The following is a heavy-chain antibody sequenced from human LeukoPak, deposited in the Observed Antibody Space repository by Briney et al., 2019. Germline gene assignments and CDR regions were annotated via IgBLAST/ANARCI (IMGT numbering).Heavy chain of an antibody. J-gene: IGHJ4*02. Sequence: GGSLRLSCAASGFTFSSYAMHWVRQAPGKGLEWVAVISYDGSNKYYADSVKGRFTISRDNSKNTLYLQMNSLGAEDTAVYYCARGYYDSSGYYDYWGQGTLITVSS. CDR1: GFTFSSYA. CDR2: ISYDGSNK. CDR3: ARGYYDSSGYYDY. V-gene: IGHV3-30-3*01. D-gene: IGHD3-22*01.